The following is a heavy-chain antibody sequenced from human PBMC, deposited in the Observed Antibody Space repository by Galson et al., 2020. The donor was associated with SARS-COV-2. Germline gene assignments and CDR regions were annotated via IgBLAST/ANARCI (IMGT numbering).Heavy chain of an antibody. CDR3: ARSGGTMVGDDEAFDI. J-gene: IGHJ3*02. CDR2: IYYSGST. D-gene: IGHD3-10*01. V-gene: IGHV4-31*03. CDR1: GGSISSGGYY. Sequence: SETLSLTCTVSGGSISSGGYYWSWIRQHPGKGLEWIGYIYYSGSTYYNPSLKSRVTISVDTSKNQFSLKLSSVTAADTAVYYCARSGGTMVGDDEAFDIWGQGTMVTVSS.